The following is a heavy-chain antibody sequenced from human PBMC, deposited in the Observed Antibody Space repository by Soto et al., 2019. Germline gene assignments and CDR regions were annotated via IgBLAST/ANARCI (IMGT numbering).Heavy chain of an antibody. D-gene: IGHD2-2*01. J-gene: IGHJ4*02. V-gene: IGHV1-18*01. CDR2: ISAYNGNT. Sequence: ASVKVSCKASGYTFTSYGISWVRQAPGQGLEWMGWISAYNGNTNYAQKLQGRVTMTTDTSTSTAYMELRSLRSDDTAVYYCATYCSSTSCYNYIDYWGQGTLVTAPQ. CDR3: ATYCSSTSCYNYIDY. CDR1: GYTFTSYG.